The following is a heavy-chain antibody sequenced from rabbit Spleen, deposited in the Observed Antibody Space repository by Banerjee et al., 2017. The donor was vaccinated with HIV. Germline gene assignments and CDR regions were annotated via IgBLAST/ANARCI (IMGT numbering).Heavy chain of an antibody. D-gene: IGHD3-1*01. CDR3: AREKSGDGGYDL. J-gene: IGHJ4*01. Sequence: QSLEESGGDLVKPGASLTLTCTASGFSFSSSDWIYWVRQAPGKGLEWIGYIDPIFGLTTYANWAKGRFTISKTSSTTVTLQVTSLTAADTATYFCAREKSGDGGYDLWGPGTLVTVS. CDR2: IDPIFGLT. V-gene: IGHV1S40*01. CDR1: GFSFSSSDW.